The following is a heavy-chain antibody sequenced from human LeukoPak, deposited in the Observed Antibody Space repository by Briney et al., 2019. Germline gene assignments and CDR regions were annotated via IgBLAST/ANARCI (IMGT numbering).Heavy chain of an antibody. CDR1: GFTFSSYW. V-gene: IGHV3-7*01. CDR2: IKQDGSEK. D-gene: IGHD6-19*01. J-gene: IGHJ4*02. CDR3: ARYPMAVAGPRLDY. Sequence: GGSLRLSCAASGFTFSSYWMSWVRQAPGKGLEWVANIKQDGSEKYYMDSVKGRFTISRDNAKNSLYLHMNSLRAEDATVYYCARYPMAVAGPRLDYWGQGTLVTVSS.